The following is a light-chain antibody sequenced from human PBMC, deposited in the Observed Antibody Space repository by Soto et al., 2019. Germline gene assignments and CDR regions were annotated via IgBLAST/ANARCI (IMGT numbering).Light chain of an antibody. CDR3: QQSYITPQT. V-gene: IGKV1-39*01. CDR2: VAS. CDR1: QSISNY. Sequence: DIPMTQSPSSLSASVGDRVTITCRASQSISNYLNWYQQKPGKAPNLLIYVASNLQSGVPSRFSGSGSGTDFTLTISSLQPEDFATYYCQQSYITPQTFGQGTKVEIK. J-gene: IGKJ1*01.